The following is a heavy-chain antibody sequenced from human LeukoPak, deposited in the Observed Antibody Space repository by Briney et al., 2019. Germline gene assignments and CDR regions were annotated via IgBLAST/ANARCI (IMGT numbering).Heavy chain of an antibody. CDR3: ARQIASAGTAGFGF. Sequence: PSETLSLTCTVSGGSISSYYWSWIRQPAGKGLEWIGRIYSTGSTNYNPSLKSRVTMSVDTSKNQFSLRLRSVTAADTAVYYCARQIASAGTAGFGFWGQGALVTVSS. D-gene: IGHD6-13*01. V-gene: IGHV4-4*07. J-gene: IGHJ4*02. CDR1: GGSISSYY. CDR2: IYSTGST.